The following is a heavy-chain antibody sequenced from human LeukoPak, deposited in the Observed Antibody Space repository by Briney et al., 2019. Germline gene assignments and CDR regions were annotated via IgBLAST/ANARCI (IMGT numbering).Heavy chain of an antibody. J-gene: IGHJ3*02. V-gene: IGHV4-59*01. CDR1: GGSISSYY. Sequence: SETLSLTCTVSGGSISSYYWSWIRQPPGKGLEWIVYIYYSGSTNYNPSLKSRVTISVDTSKNQFSLKLSSVTAADTAVYYCARADYGDYGFAFDIWGQGTMVTVSS. D-gene: IGHD4-17*01. CDR2: IYYSGST. CDR3: ARADYGDYGFAFDI.